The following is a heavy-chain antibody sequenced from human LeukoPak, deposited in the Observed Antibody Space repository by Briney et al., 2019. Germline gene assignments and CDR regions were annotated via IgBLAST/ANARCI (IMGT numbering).Heavy chain of an antibody. CDR2: IYTSGST. CDR3: ARVVSDDFWSGYPPGGMDV. J-gene: IGHJ6*02. Sequence: SETLSLTCTVSGGSISSYYWSRIRQPAGKGLEWIGRIYTSGSTNYNPSLKSRVTMSVDTSKNQFSLKLSSVTAADTAVYYCARVVSDDFWSGYPPGGMDVWGQGTTVTVSS. V-gene: IGHV4-4*07. D-gene: IGHD3-3*01. CDR1: GGSISSYY.